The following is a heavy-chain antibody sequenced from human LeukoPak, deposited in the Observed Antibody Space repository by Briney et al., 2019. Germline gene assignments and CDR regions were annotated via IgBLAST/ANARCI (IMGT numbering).Heavy chain of an antibody. J-gene: IGHJ4*02. Sequence: PGGSLRLSCAASGFSFSIYAMSWVRQAPGKGLEWVSSIYFSGGNTYSADSVKGRFTISRDNSRNTLYLQMNSLRAEDTAVYYCVKDQGEAIVPRRFDYWGQGTLVTVSS. D-gene: IGHD6-6*01. V-gene: IGHV3-23*01. CDR2: IYFSGGNT. CDR3: VKDQGEAIVPRRFDY. CDR1: GFSFSIYA.